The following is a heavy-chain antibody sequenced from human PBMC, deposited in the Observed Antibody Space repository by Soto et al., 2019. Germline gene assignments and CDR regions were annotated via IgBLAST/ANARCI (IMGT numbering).Heavy chain of an antibody. V-gene: IGHV3-11*01. CDR3: ASPTVTPHSGMDV. Sequence: QVQLVESGGGLVKPGGSLRLSCAASGFTFSDYYMSWIRQAPGKGLEWVSYISSSGSTIYYADSVKGRFTISRDNAKNSLYLQMNSLSAGDPAVYYCASPTVTPHSGMDVWGQGTTVTVSS. CDR1: GFTFSDYY. J-gene: IGHJ6*02. CDR2: ISSSGSTI. D-gene: IGHD4-17*01.